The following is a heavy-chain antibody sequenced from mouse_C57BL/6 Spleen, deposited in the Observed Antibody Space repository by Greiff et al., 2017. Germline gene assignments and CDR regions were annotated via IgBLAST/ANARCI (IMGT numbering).Heavy chain of an antibody. J-gene: IGHJ2*01. V-gene: IGHV1-69*01. CDR2: IDPSDSYT. CDR3: ARYHYGNYPFDY. CDR1: GYTFTSYW. Sequence: QVQLQQPGAELVMPGASVKLSCKASGYTFTSYWMHWVKPRPGQGLEWIGEIDPSDSYTNYNQKFKGKSTLTVDKSSSTAYMQLSSLTSEDSAVDYCARYHYGNYPFDYWGQGTTLTVSS. D-gene: IGHD2-1*01.